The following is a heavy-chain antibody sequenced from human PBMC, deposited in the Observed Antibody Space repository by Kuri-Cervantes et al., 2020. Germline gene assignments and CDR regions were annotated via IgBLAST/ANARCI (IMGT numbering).Heavy chain of an antibody. V-gene: IGHV3-30*03. J-gene: IGHJ4*02. CDR3: ARETTVTTVVDC. Sequence: GGSLRLSCAASGFTFSSYGMHWVRQAPGKGLEWVAVISYDGSNKYYADSVKGRFTISRDNSKNTLYLQMNSLRAEDTAVYYCARETTVTTVVDCWGQGTLVTVSS. CDR1: GFTFSSYG. D-gene: IGHD4-17*01. CDR2: ISYDGSNK.